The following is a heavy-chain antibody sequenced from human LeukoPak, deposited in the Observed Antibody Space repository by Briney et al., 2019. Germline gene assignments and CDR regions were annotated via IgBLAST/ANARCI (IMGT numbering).Heavy chain of an antibody. CDR1: RFTFGTYW. D-gene: IGHD2-2*02. J-gene: IGHJ4*02. V-gene: IGHV3-74*03. Sequence: PGGSLRLSCAASRFTFGTYWMHWVRQAPGKGLVWVSRIFSDGSRATYADSVKGRFTISRDNAKNTLYLQMNSVRAEDTAVYYCARGRILGYCSSTSCYTQDFDYWGQGTLVTVSS. CDR3: ARGRILGYCSSTSCYTQDFDY. CDR2: IFSDGSRA.